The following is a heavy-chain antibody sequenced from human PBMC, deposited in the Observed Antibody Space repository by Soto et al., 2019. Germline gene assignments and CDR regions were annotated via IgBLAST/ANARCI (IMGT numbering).Heavy chain of an antibody. J-gene: IGHJ4*02. CDR1: GFTFSSYG. Sequence: QVQLVESGGGVVQPGRSLRLSCAASGFTFSSYGMHWVRQAPGKGLEWVAVIWYDGSNKYYADSVKGRFTISRDNSKNTLYLQMNSLRAEDTAVYYCARGALYNWNDVEGVGYWGQGTLVTVSS. V-gene: IGHV3-33*01. CDR3: ARGALYNWNDVEGVGY. CDR2: IWYDGSNK. D-gene: IGHD1-20*01.